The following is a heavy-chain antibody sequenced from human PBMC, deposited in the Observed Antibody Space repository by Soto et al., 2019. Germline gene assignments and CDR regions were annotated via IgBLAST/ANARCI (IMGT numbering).Heavy chain of an antibody. D-gene: IGHD6-13*01. CDR3: SRVFHLSSSWYGTPFDI. J-gene: IGHJ3*02. CDR1: GFTFSSYG. V-gene: IGHV3-33*01. Sequence: QVQLVESGGGVVQPGRSLRLSCAASGFTFSSYGLHWVRQAPGKGLEWVAVIWNDGSNKYYADSVKGRFTISRDNSKNTLYLQMNSLRAEDTAVYYCSRVFHLSSSWYGTPFDIWGQGTMVTVSS. CDR2: IWNDGSNK.